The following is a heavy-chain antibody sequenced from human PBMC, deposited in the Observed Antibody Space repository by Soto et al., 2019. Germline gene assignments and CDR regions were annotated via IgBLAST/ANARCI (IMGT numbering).Heavy chain of an antibody. V-gene: IGHV1-69*01. J-gene: IGHJ5*02. D-gene: IGHD5-12*01. CDR1: GGTFNNHA. Sequence: QVQLVQSGAEVKKPGSSVKVSCKASGGTFNNHAINWVRQAPGQGLEWMGGIIPIFGTSNYAQKFQGRVTITADESTRTAYMELSSLRSEDTAVYYCARHQDTGYDPLNWFDPWGQGTLVTVSS. CDR3: ARHQDTGYDPLNWFDP. CDR2: IIPIFGTS.